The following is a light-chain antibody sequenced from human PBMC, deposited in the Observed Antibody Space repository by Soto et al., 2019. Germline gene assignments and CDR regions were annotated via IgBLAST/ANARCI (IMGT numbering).Light chain of an antibody. Sequence: DIQMTQSPSSLSASVGDRVTITCRASQSISRYLHWYQQKPGNAPKLLISVAFSLQSVVPSRFSGSGALTDFTLTISSLQPEDFATYYCQESYSTPAGTFGQGTKVEIK. CDR2: VAF. CDR3: QESYSTPAGT. J-gene: IGKJ1*01. CDR1: QSISRY. V-gene: IGKV1-39*01.